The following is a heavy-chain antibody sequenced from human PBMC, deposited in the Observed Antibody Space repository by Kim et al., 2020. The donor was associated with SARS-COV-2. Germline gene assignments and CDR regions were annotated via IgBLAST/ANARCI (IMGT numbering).Heavy chain of an antibody. CDR3: ARGDCSGGSCYSLNYYYGMDV. CDR2: INHSGST. Sequence: SETLSLTCAVYGGSFSGYYWSWIRQPPGKGLEWIGEINHSGSTNYNPSLKSRVTISVDTSKNQFSLKLSSVTAADTAVYYCARGDCSGGSCYSLNYYYGMDVWGQGTTVTVSS. CDR1: GGSFSGYY. D-gene: IGHD2-15*01. J-gene: IGHJ6*02. V-gene: IGHV4-34*01.